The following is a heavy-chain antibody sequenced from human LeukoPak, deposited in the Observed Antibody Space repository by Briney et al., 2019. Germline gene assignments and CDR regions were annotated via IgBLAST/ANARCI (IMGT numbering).Heavy chain of an antibody. CDR2: ISSSSSTI. V-gene: IGHV3-48*02. CDR1: GFTFSSYS. J-gene: IGHJ4*02. D-gene: IGHD6-19*01. Sequence: GRSLRLSCAASGFTFSSYSMNWVRQAPGKGLEWVSYISSSSSTIYYADSVKGRFTISRDNAKNSLYLQMNSLRDEDTAVYYCLIAVAGTGSYWGQGTLVTVSS. CDR3: LIAVAGTGSY.